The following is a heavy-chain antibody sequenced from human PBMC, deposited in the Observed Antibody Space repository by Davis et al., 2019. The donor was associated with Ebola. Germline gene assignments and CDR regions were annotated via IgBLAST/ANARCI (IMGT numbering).Heavy chain of an antibody. J-gene: IGHJ2*01. CDR1: GYIFTYRY. CDR3: ARAKGLATRNWYFDL. Sequence: SVKVSCKASGYIFTYRYLHWVRQAPGQALEWMGWITPFNGNTNYAQKFQDRVTITRDRSMSTAYMELSSLRSEDTAMYYCARAKGLATRNWYFDLWGRGTLVTVSS. V-gene: IGHV1-45*02. D-gene: IGHD5-12*01. CDR2: ITPFNGNT.